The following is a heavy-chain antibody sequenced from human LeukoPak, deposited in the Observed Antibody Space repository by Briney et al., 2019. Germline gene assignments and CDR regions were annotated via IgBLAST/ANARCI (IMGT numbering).Heavy chain of an antibody. CDR3: ARVHSSSWSNAPRGYFDL. Sequence: ASVKVSCKASGYTFTSYGISWVRQAPGQGLEWMGWISAYNGNTNYAQKLQGRVTMTTDTSTSTAYMELRSLRSDDTAVYYCARVHSSSWSNAPRGYFDLWGRGTLVTVSS. CDR2: ISAYNGNT. D-gene: IGHD6-13*01. V-gene: IGHV1-18*01. J-gene: IGHJ2*01. CDR1: GYTFTSYG.